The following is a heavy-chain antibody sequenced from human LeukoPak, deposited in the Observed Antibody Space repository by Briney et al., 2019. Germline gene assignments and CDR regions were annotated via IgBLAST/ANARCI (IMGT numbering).Heavy chain of an antibody. CDR2: IYTSGST. D-gene: IGHD3-9*01. J-gene: IGHJ6*02. Sequence: SETLSLTCTVSGGSISSYYWSWIRQPAGKGLEWIGRIYTSGSTNYNPSLKSRVTMSVDTSKNQFSLKLSSVTAADTAVYYCARIFYDIGGTSYDYGMDVWGQGTTVTVSS. CDR3: ARIFYDIGGTSYDYGMDV. CDR1: GGSISSYY. V-gene: IGHV4-4*07.